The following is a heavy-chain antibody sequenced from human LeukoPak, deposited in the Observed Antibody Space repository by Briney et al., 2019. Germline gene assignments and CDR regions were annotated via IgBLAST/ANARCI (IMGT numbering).Heavy chain of an antibody. CDR3: ARDGTGTSPLDY. D-gene: IGHD1-7*01. V-gene: IGHV3-21*01. CDR2: ISSSSSYI. Sequence: PGGSLRLSCAASGFTFSCYSMNWVRQAPGKGLEWVSSISSSSSYIYYADSVKGRFTISRDNAKNSLYLQMNSLRAEDTAVYYCARDGTGTSPLDYWGQGTLVTVSS. CDR1: GFTFSCYS. J-gene: IGHJ4*02.